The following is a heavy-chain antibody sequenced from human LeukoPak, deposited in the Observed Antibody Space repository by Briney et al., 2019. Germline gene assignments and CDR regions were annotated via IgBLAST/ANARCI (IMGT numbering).Heavy chain of an antibody. V-gene: IGHV1-69*13. Sequence: ASVKVSCKASGGTFSSYAISWVRQAPGQGLEWMGGIIPIFGTANYAQKFQGRVTITADESTSTAYMELSSLRSEDTAVYYCARTTLSSGHIVVLLGAFDIWGQGTMVTVSS. J-gene: IGHJ3*02. CDR2: IIPIFGTA. D-gene: IGHD2-21*01. CDR1: GGTFSSYA. CDR3: ARTTLSSGHIVVLLGAFDI.